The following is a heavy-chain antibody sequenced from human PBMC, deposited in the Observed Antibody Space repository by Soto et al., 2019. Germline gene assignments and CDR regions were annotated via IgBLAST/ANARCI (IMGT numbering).Heavy chain of an antibody. CDR1: GFTFSSYG. CDR3: AKMLTMVRGVTGLRDFDF. CDR2: ISGPGATI. Sequence: EVQLLEAGGNLIQPGGSLRLSCAASGFTFSSYGMSWVRQAPGQGLEWLSAISGPGATIYYADSVKGRFTISRDNSKNTLYLQMNSLTAEDTAVYYCAKMLTMVRGVTGLRDFDFWGQGTLVTVSS. V-gene: IGHV3-23*01. D-gene: IGHD3-10*01. J-gene: IGHJ4*02.